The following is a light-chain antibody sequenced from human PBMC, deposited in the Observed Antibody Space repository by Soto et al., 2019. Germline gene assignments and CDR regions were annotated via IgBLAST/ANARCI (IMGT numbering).Light chain of an antibody. CDR2: WND. CDR3: GAWDDRLSGYF. V-gene: IGLV1-47*01. CDR1: SSNIGSRY. J-gene: IGLJ1*01. Sequence: QSVLTQPPSASGTPGQRVTISCSGSSSNIGSRYVYWYQVVPGTAPKLLIYWNDQRPSGGPARFSGSKSGTSASLAISGLRSEDEDDYYCGAWDDRLSGYFFGSGTKLTVL.